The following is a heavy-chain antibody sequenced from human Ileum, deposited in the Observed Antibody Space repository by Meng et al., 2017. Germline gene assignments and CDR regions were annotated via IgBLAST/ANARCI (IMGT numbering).Heavy chain of an antibody. D-gene: IGHD6-19*01. V-gene: IGHV4-59*02. Sequence: QVELQGSGPGLVVPSETLSLTCTVSGGSVSSSWSWIRQPPGKGLEWIGHIYYSGNTSYNPSLKSRVTISVDTSKNQFSLKLSSVTAADTAVYFCARDRRDSSGWFYFDYWAQGTLVTVSS. CDR1: GGSVSSS. J-gene: IGHJ4*02. CDR3: ARDRRDSSGWFYFDY. CDR2: IYYSGNT.